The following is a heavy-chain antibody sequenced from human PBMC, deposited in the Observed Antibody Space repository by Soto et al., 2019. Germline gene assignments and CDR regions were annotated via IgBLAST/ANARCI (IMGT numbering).Heavy chain of an antibody. J-gene: IGHJ5*01. CDR2: ISYDGNHK. D-gene: IGHD6-19*01. CDR1: GFTFNSYA. V-gene: IGHV3-30-3*01. CDR3: ARVRRIAVAGTGWFDP. Sequence: QAQLVESGGGVVQPGTSLRLSCATSGFTFNSYAMQWVRQAPDKGLEWVSIISYDGNHKFYADSVKGRFTISRDNSKNPLYLVMNSGGPEDTGGYYCARVRRIAVAGTGWFDPWGQG.